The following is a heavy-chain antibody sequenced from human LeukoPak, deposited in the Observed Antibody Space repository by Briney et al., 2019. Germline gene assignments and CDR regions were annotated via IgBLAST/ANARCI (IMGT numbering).Heavy chain of an antibody. CDR3: ARDLEHQADYYYYYMDV. Sequence: GGSLRLSCAASGFTFSSYSMNWVRQAPGKGLEWVSSISSSSSYIYHADSVKGRFTISRDNAKNSLYLQMNSLRAEDTAVYYCARDLEHQADYYYYYMDVWGKGTTVTVSS. CDR2: ISSSSSYI. D-gene: IGHD2-2*01. J-gene: IGHJ6*03. V-gene: IGHV3-21*04. CDR1: GFTFSSYS.